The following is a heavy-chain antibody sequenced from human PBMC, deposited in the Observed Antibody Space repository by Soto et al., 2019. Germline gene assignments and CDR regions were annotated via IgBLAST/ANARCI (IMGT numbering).Heavy chain of an antibody. J-gene: IGHJ6*02. Sequence: SVKVSCKASGGTFSSYAISWVRQAPGQGLEWMGGIIPIFGTANYAQKFQGRVTITADESTSTAYMELSSLRSEDTAVYYCARDGVVPAANYYYYGMDVWGQGTTVTVSS. CDR3: ARDGVVPAANYYYYGMDV. D-gene: IGHD2-2*01. CDR1: GGTFSSYA. V-gene: IGHV1-69*13. CDR2: IIPIFGTA.